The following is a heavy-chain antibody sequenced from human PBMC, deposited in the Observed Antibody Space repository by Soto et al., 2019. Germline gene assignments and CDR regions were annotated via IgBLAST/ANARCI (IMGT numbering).Heavy chain of an antibody. CDR3: ARGLNLFDP. CDR2: IYYSGST. Sequence: QVQLQESGPGLVKPSETLSLTCTVSGYSISSYYWSWIRQPPGKGLEWIGNIYYSGSTNYNPSLKSRVTISIDTSKNQFSLKLSSVTAADTAVYYCARGLNLFDPWGQGTLFTVSS. V-gene: IGHV4-59*01. J-gene: IGHJ5*02. D-gene: IGHD3-16*01. CDR1: GYSISSYY.